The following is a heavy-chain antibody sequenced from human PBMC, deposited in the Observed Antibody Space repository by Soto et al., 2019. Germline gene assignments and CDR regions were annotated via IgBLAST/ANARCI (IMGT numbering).Heavy chain of an antibody. CDR1: GFTFISYG. CDR3: AKDEGG. Sequence: GGSLRLSCAASGFTFISYGMHWVRQAPGKGLEWVAVISYDGSNKYYADSVKGRFTISRDNSKNTLYPQMNSLRAEDTAVYYCAKDEGGWGQGTLVTVSS. V-gene: IGHV3-30*18. CDR2: ISYDGSNK. J-gene: IGHJ4*02.